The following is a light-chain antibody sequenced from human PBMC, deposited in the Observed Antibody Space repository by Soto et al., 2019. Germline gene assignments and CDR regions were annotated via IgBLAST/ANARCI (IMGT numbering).Light chain of an antibody. CDR2: DAS. J-gene: IGKJ2*01. Sequence: DIQMTQYPSSLSASAGDRVTITCRASQSIRSYLNWYQQKPGKAPKLLIYDASNLQSGVPSRFSGSGSGTDFTLTISSLQPEDFATYYCQQSYSTPYTFGQGTKVDIK. V-gene: IGKV1-39*01. CDR3: QQSYSTPYT. CDR1: QSIRSY.